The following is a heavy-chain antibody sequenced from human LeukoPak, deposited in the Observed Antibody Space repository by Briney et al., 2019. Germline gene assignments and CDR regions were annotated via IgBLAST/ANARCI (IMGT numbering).Heavy chain of an antibody. J-gene: IGHJ6*03. CDR2: ISSSSSTI. CDR3: ARATSEGDFWNGFSYYYYYYMDV. Sequence: GGSLRLSCAASGFTFSSYSMNWVRQAPGKGLEWVSYISSSSSTIYYADSVKGRFTISRDNAKNSLYLQMNSLRAEDTAVYYCARATSEGDFWNGFSYYYYYYMDVWGKGTTVTVSS. V-gene: IGHV3-48*04. D-gene: IGHD3/OR15-3a*01. CDR1: GFTFSSYS.